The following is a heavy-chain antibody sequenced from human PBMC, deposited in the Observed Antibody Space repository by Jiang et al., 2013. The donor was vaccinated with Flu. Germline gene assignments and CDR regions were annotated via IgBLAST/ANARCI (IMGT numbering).Heavy chain of an antibody. CDR1: GYTFGSYG. V-gene: IGHV3-30*03. CDR3: ATYSSTWYYFDY. Sequence: VQLLESGGGVVQPGRSLRLSCAASGYTFGSYGMHWVRQAPGKGLEWVALISYDGSKTYYADSVKGRFTISRDNSKNTLFLQMYSLRPEDTAVYYCATYSSTWYYFDYWGQGTLVTVSS. CDR2: ISYDGSKT. J-gene: IGHJ4*02. D-gene: IGHD6-13*01.